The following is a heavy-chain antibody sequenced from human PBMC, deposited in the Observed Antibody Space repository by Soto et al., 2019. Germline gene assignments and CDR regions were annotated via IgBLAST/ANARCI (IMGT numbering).Heavy chain of an antibody. CDR3: ARELDPEYSSSDNYYYYGMDV. D-gene: IGHD6-6*01. J-gene: IGHJ6*02. CDR2: IDPSDSYT. CDR1: GYSFTSYW. Sequence: GESLKISCKGSGYSFTSYWISWVRQMPGKGLEWMGRIDPSDSYTNYSPSFQGHVTISADKSISTAYLQWSSLKASDTAMYYCARELDPEYSSSDNYYYYGMDVWGQGTTVTVSS. V-gene: IGHV5-10-1*01.